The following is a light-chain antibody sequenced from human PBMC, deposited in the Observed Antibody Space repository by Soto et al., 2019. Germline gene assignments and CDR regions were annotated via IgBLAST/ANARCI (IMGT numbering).Light chain of an antibody. V-gene: IGKV3-20*01. CDR3: QQYGSSPLS. J-gene: IGKJ5*01. Sequence: EIVLTQSPGTLSLSPGERATLSCRASQSVSSSYLAWFQQKPGQAPRLLIYGASSGATGIPDRFSGSGSGTDFTLTISRLEPEDFAVYYCQQYGSSPLSFGQGTRLESK. CDR2: GAS. CDR1: QSVSSSY.